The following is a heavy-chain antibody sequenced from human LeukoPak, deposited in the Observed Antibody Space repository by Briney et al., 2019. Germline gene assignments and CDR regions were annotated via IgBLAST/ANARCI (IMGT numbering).Heavy chain of an antibody. CDR2: IYYSGST. V-gene: IGHV4-59*08. CDR3: ARQSGYDYVWGSFKPTWFDP. CDR1: GGSISSYY. J-gene: IGHJ5*02. D-gene: IGHD3-16*01. Sequence: SETLSLTCTVSGGSISSYYWSWIRQTPGKGLEWIGYIYYSGSTNYNPSLKSRVTISVDTSKNQFSLKLSSVTAADTAVYYCARQSGYDYVWGSFKPTWFDPWGQGTLVTVSS.